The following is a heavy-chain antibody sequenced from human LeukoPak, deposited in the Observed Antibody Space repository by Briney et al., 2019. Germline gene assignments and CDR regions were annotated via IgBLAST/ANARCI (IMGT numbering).Heavy chain of an antibody. D-gene: IGHD5-18*01. J-gene: IGHJ4*02. CDR3: ARDLSGVAGYTYGRGIDY. CDR2: ISYDGSKI. CDR1: GFTFSSYF. Sequence: GGSLRLSCAASGFTFSSYFMHWVRQAPGKGLEWVAVISYDGSKIYYADSMKGRFTISRDKSKNTLFLQMNSLRAEDTAVYYCARDLSGVAGYTYGRGIDYWGQGTLVTVSS. V-gene: IGHV3-30*07.